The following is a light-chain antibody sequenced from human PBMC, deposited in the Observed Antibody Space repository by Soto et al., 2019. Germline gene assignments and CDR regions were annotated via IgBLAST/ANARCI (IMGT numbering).Light chain of an antibody. CDR2: EVT. J-gene: IGLJ2*01. CDR1: SSDVGNFNL. CDR3: CSYAGSTTRI. Sequence: QSALTQPASVSGSPGQSITVSCTGTSSDVGNFNLVSWYQQHPGKVPKLLIYEVTKRPSGISDRFSGSKSGNTASLTISGLQAEVEAYYYCCSYAGSTTRIFGGGTKVTVL. V-gene: IGLV2-23*02.